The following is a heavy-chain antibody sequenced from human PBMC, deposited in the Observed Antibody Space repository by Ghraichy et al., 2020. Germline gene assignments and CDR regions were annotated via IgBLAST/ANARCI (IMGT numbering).Heavy chain of an antibody. V-gene: IGHV1-8*01. J-gene: IGHJ4*02. CDR3: ARAIRNELWSDY. CDR2: MNPKSGNT. CDR1: GYTFSNYD. Sequence: SVKVSCKASGYTFSNYDINWVRQAPEQGLEYMGWMNPKSGNTGFVQKFQGRVTISTDTSAETAYMEMNSLTSEDTAVYYCARAIRNELWSDYWGQGTLVTVSS. D-gene: IGHD7-27*01.